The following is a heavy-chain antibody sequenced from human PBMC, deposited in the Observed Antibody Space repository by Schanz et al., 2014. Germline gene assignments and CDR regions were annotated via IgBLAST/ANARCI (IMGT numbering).Heavy chain of an antibody. CDR1: GFTFSSYG. Sequence: QVQLVESGGCVVQPGRSLRLSCAASGFTFSSYGMHWVRQAPGKGLEWVAVIWYDGINKYYADSLKGRFTISRANSKNTLYLQMNSLRAYDTAAYYGAKENGDCSSTSCSYYFDYWGQGTLVTVSS. CDR2: IWYDGINK. CDR3: AKENGDCSSTSCSYYFDY. J-gene: IGHJ4*02. V-gene: IGHV3-33*06. D-gene: IGHD2-2*03.